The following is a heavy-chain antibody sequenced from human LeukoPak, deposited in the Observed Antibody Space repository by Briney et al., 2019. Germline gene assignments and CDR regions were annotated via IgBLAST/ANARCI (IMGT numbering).Heavy chain of an antibody. CDR3: ARHEGGAYRNALVY. D-gene: IGHD4-11*01. V-gene: IGHV4-34*01. CDR2: INHSGST. CDR1: GGSFSGYY. J-gene: IGHJ4*02. Sequence: SETLSLTCAVYGGSFSGYYWSWIRQPPGKGLEWIGEINHSGSTNYNPSLKSRVTISVDTSKNQFSLKLTSVTAADTAMYYCARHEGGAYRNALVYWGQGILVSVSS.